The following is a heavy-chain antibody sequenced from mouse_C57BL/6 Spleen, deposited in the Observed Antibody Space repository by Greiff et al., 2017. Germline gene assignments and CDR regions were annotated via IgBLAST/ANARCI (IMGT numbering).Heavy chain of an antibody. J-gene: IGHJ1*03. CDR3: ARWGGYYWYFDV. CDR1: GYTFTSYW. CDR2: INPSNGGT. V-gene: IGHV1-53*01. D-gene: IGHD1-1*02. Sequence: QVQLQQPGTELVKPGASVKLSCKASGYTFTSYWMHWVKQRPGQGLEWIGNINPSNGGTNYNEKFKSKATLTVDKSSSTAYMQLSSLTSEDSAVYCCARWGGYYWYFDVWGTGTTVTVSS.